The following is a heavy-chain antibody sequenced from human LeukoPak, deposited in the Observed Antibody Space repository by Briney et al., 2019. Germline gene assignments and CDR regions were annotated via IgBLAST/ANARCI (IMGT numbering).Heavy chain of an antibody. D-gene: IGHD3-10*01. CDR2: ISAYNGNT. CDR3: ARDTRAPNYYGSGSPEYFQH. V-gene: IGHV1-18*01. CDR1: GYTFTSYG. J-gene: IGHJ1*01. Sequence: GASVTVSFMSSGYTFTSYGISWARQAPGQGLEWMGWISAYNGNTNYAQKLQGRVTMTTDTCTSTAYMELRSLRSDDTAVYYCARDTRAPNYYGSGSPEYFQHWGQGTLVTVSS.